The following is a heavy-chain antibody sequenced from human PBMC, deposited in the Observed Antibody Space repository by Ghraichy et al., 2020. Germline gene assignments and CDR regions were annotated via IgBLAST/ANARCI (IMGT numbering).Heavy chain of an antibody. V-gene: IGHV3-66*01. CDR2: IYSGGST. CDR1: GFTVSSNY. D-gene: IGHD6-19*01. Sequence: GESLNISCAASGFTVSSNYMSWVRQAPGKGLEWVSVIYSGGSTYYADSVKGRFTISRDNSKNTLYLQMNSLRAEDTAVYYCARVEGLVHFNWFDPWGQGTLVTVSS. J-gene: IGHJ5*02. CDR3: ARVEGLVHFNWFDP.